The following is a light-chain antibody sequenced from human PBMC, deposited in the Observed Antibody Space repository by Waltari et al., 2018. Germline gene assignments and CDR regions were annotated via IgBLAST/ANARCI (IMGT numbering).Light chain of an antibody. CDR2: RAS. J-gene: IGKJ2*01. CDR3: QQYNSYPYT. CDR1: QSISSW. Sequence: DIQMTQSPSTLSASVGDRVTITCRASQSISSWLAWYQQKPGKAPKLLIYRASSLESGVPSRFSGSGSGTEFTLTISSLQPDDFATYYCQQYNSYPYTFGQGTKLEIK. V-gene: IGKV1-5*03.